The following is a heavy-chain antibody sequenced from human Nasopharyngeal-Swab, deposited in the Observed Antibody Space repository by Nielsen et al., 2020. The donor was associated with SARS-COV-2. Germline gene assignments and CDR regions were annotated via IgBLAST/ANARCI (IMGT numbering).Heavy chain of an antibody. CDR1: GFSFNNYG. Sequence: GESLKISCTASGFSFNNYGMHWVRQAPGKGPGWVAVISYEGSKKYYAESVEGRFTISRDYSKSTLYLQMNSLRPEDTAMYYCAKANVLFWFGQFKNDGFDIWGQGTMVAVSS. CDR3: AKANVLFWFGQFKNDGFDI. D-gene: IGHD3-10*01. V-gene: IGHV3-30*18. J-gene: IGHJ3*02. CDR2: ISYEGSKK.